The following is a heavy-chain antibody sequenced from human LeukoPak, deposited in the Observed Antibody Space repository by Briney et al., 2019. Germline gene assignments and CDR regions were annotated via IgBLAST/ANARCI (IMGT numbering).Heavy chain of an antibody. V-gene: IGHV3-9*01. J-gene: IGHJ6*02. CDR2: ISWNSGNT. CDR3: AKDRGLGYCSGGSCYSYYYYGMDV. D-gene: IGHD2-15*01. CDR1: GFTFDNYN. Sequence: GGSLRLSCAAPGFTFDNYNLHWVRQAPGKGLEWVSGISWNSGNTGYADSVKGRFTISRDNSKNTLYLQMNSLRAEDTAVYYCAKDRGLGYCSGGSCYSYYYYGMDVWGQGTTVTVSS.